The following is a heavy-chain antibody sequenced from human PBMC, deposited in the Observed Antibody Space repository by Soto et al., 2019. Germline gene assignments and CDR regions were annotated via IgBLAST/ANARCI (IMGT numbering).Heavy chain of an antibody. D-gene: IGHD3-22*01. CDR2: INAGNGNT. CDR1: GYTFTSYA. J-gene: IGHJ4*02. Sequence: ASVKVSCKASGYTFTSYAMHWVRQAPGQRLEWMGWINAGNGNTKYSQKFQGRVTITRDTSASTAYMELSSLGSEDTAVYYCARDSHYDSSGPIDYWGQGTLVTVSS. CDR3: ARDSHYDSSGPIDY. V-gene: IGHV1-3*01.